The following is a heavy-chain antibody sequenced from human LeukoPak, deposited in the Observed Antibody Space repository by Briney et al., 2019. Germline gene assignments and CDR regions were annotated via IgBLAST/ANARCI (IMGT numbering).Heavy chain of an antibody. CDR1: GFTVSSNY. D-gene: IGHD6-19*01. CDR2: IYSGGST. J-gene: IGHJ4*02. CDR3: ARGTTPTAWWLAMWAHYFDY. V-gene: IGHV3-53*01. Sequence: GGSLRLSCAASGFTVSSNYMSWVRQAPGKGLEWVSVIYSGGSTYYADSVKGRFTISRDNSKNTLYLQTNSLRAEDTAVYYCARGTTPTAWWLAMWAHYFDYWGQGTLVTVSS.